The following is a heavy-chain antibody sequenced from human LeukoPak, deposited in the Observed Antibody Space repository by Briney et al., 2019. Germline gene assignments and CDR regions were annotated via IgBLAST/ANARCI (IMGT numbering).Heavy chain of an antibody. CDR1: GGSISSGGYY. V-gene: IGHV4-31*03. D-gene: IGHD3-22*01. CDR2: IYYSGST. CDR3: ARHSSAYSFEY. Sequence: SETLSLTCTVSGGSISSGGYYWSWIRQHPGKGLEWIGYIYYSGSTYYNPSLKSRVTISVDTSKNQFSLKLSSVTAADTAVYYCARHSSAYSFEYWGQGTLVTVSS. J-gene: IGHJ4*02.